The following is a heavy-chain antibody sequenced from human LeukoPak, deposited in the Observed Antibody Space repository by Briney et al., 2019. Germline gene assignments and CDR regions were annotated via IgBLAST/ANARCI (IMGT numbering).Heavy chain of an antibody. Sequence: PSETLSLTCTVSAGSISSGDYYWSWIRQPAGKGLEWIGCIYSPGTNYNYNPSLKSRVTISIDTSKNQFSLKLTSVTAADTAVYYCARGIGTSYDSSRDAFDMWGQGTMVTVSS. CDR3: ARGIGTSYDSSRDAFDM. D-gene: IGHD3-22*01. CDR1: AGSISSGDYY. CDR2: IYSPGTN. V-gene: IGHV4-61*02. J-gene: IGHJ3*02.